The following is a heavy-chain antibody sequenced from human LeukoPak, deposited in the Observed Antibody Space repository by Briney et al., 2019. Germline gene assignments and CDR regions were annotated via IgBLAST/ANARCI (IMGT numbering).Heavy chain of an antibody. Sequence: SETLSLTCNVSGDSISSRSYYWSWIRQPPGKGLEWIGEINHSGSTNYNPSLESRVTISVDTSKNQFSLKLSSVTAADTAVYYCARTYPLNWFDPWGQGTLVTVSS. V-gene: IGHV4-39*07. CDR1: GDSISSRSYY. J-gene: IGHJ5*02. CDR2: INHSGST. CDR3: ARTYPLNWFDP.